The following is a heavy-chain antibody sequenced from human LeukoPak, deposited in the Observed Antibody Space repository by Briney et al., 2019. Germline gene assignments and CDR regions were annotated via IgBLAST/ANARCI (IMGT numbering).Heavy chain of an antibody. CDR3: ARKRYSDY. Sequence: GGSLRLSCAASGFTFSRYWMTWVRQAPGKGLEWVANIKEDGSDNSYVESVKGRFTISRDNAKNSLYLQLNSLRAEDTAVYFCARKRYSDYWGQGTLVNVSS. V-gene: IGHV3-7*01. J-gene: IGHJ4*02. CDR2: IKEDGSDN. CDR1: GFTFSRYW. D-gene: IGHD1-1*01.